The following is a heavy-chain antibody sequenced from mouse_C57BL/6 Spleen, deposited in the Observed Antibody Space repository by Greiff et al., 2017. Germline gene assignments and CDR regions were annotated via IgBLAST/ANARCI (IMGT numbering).Heavy chain of an antibody. V-gene: IGHV5-17*01. CDR3: ASSTVVEGWYFDV. Sequence: EVKLMESGGGLVKPGGSLKLSCAASGFTFSDYGMHWVRPAPEKGLEWVAYISSGSSTIYYADTVKGRFTISRDNAKNTLFLQMTSLGSEDTAMYYCASSTVVEGWYFDVWGTGTTVTVSS. CDR1: GFTFSDYG. CDR2: ISSGSSTI. J-gene: IGHJ1*03. D-gene: IGHD1-1*01.